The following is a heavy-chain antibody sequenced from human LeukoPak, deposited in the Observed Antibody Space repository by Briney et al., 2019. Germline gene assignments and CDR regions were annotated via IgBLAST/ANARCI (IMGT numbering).Heavy chain of an antibody. J-gene: IGHJ4*02. V-gene: IGHV1-69*04. D-gene: IGHD3-10*01. CDR3: ATDIGPTYYYGSGSYH. Sequence: SVMVSCKASGGTFSSYAISWVRQAPGQGLEWMGRIIPILGIANYAQKFQGRVTITADKSTSTAYMELSSLRSEDTAVYYCATDIGPTYYYGSGSYHWGQGALVTVSS. CDR1: GGTFSSYA. CDR2: IIPILGIA.